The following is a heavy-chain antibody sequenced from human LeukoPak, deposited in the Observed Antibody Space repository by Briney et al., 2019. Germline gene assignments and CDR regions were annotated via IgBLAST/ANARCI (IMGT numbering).Heavy chain of an antibody. CDR3: VRATEGGAMDV. CDR2: ISSGGDST. J-gene: IGHJ6*02. Sequence: GGSLRLSCEASGFSLSDYYMTWIRQAPGEGLEWVSYISSGGDSTSYAESLEGRFTISRDNARKSLYLRLNSLRPEDTAIYYCVRATEGGAMDVWGQGTTVTVSS. CDR1: GFSLSDYY. D-gene: IGHD2-21*02. V-gene: IGHV3-11*05.